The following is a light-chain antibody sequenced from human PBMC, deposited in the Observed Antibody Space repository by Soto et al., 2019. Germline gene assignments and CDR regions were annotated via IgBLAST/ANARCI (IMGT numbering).Light chain of an antibody. CDR3: SSFAGNNNLV. J-gene: IGLJ2*01. Sequence: QSALTQPPSASGSPGQSVTISCTGTSSDVGGYNYVSWYQQHPGKAPKLMISEVSKRPSGVPDRFSGSKSGNTASLTVSGLQAEDAADHYCSSFAGNNNLVFGGGTPLTVL. CDR1: SSDVGGYNY. CDR2: EVS. V-gene: IGLV2-8*01.